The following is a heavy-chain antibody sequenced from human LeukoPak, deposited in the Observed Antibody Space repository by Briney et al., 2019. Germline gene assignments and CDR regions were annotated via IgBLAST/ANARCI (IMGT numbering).Heavy chain of an antibody. CDR3: ARVRGVVTSYYYYYYMDV. Sequence: GGSLRLSCAASGFTFSDYYMSWIRQAPGKGLEWVSHISSSGSTIYYADSVKGRFTISRDNAKNSLYLQMNSLRAEDTAVYYCARVRGVVTSYYYYYYMDVWGKGTTVTVSS. CDR1: GFTFSDYY. J-gene: IGHJ6*03. D-gene: IGHD3-22*01. CDR2: ISSSGSTI. V-gene: IGHV3-11*01.